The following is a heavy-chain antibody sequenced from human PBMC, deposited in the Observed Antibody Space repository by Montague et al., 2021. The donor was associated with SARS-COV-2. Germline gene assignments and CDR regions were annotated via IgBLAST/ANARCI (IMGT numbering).Heavy chain of an antibody. CDR1: GGSINSYY. V-gene: IGHV4-59*01. Sequence: SETLSLTCAVSGGSINSYYWSWIRQPPGKGLEWIGYIYYSGSTNYNPSLKSRVTISIDTSKNQFSLKLNSVTAADTAVYYCAGRPTPSYSSGWYLFYYAMDVWGQGTTVTVSS. D-gene: IGHD6-19*01. CDR3: AGRPTPSYSSGWYLFYYAMDV. CDR2: IYYSGST. J-gene: IGHJ6*02.